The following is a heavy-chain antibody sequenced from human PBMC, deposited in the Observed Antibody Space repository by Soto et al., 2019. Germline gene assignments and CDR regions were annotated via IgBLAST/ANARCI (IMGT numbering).Heavy chain of an antibody. V-gene: IGHV1-18*01. J-gene: IGHJ3*01. CDR3: ARNLYGRAFDF. CDR1: GYTFTSYH. Sequence: QVRLVQSGAEVKRPGASVKVSCKTSGYTFTSYHVSWVRQAPGQGLEWMGWVNPFDEHTNYSQKFHGRVSMTSDRFTDTDYMEVWSLRSDDTAVYFCARNLYGRAFDFWGQGTMVAVSS. CDR2: VNPFDEHT. D-gene: IGHD3-16*01.